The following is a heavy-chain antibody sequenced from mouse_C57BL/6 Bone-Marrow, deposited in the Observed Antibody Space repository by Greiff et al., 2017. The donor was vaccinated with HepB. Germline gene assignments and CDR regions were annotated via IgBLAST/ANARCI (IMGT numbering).Heavy chain of an antibody. CDR1: GFTFSDYY. V-gene: IGHV5-12*01. D-gene: IGHD2-2*01. CDR2: ISNGGGST. J-gene: IGHJ4*01. Sequence: EVKLVESGGGLVQPGGSLKLSCAASGFTFSDYYMYWVRQTPEKRLEWVAYISNGGGSTYYPDTVKGRFTISRDNAKNTLYLQMSRLKSEDTAMYYCARQYGYSYAMDYWGQGTSVTVSS. CDR3: ARQYGYSYAMDY.